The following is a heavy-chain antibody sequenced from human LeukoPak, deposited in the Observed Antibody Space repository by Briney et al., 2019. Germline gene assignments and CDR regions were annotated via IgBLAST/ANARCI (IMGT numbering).Heavy chain of an antibody. D-gene: IGHD6-19*01. CDR1: GFTFSSYG. CDR2: ISYDGSNK. Sequence: QPGGSLRLSCAASGFTFSSYGMHWVRQAPGKGLEWVAVISYDGSNKYYADSVKGRFTISRDNSKNTLYLQMNSLRIDDTAVYYCARDSLDISGWYGGYFYYYGMDVWGQGTTVTVSS. V-gene: IGHV3-30*03. CDR3: ARDSLDISGWYGGYFYYYGMDV. J-gene: IGHJ6*02.